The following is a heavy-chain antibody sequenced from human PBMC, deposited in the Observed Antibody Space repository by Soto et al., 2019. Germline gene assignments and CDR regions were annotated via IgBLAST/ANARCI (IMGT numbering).Heavy chain of an antibody. CDR2: IYYSGST. V-gene: IGHV4-31*03. CDR1: GGSISSGGYY. Sequence: QVQLQESGPGLVKPSQTLSLTCTVSGGSISSGGYYWSWIRQHPGKGLEWIGYIYYSGSTYYNPSLKSRVTIAXXTXKXXFSLKLSSVTAADTAVYYCAGGMRFWRGPPIWFDPWGQGTLVTVSS. J-gene: IGHJ5*02. D-gene: IGHD3-3*01. CDR3: AGGMRFWRGPPIWFDP.